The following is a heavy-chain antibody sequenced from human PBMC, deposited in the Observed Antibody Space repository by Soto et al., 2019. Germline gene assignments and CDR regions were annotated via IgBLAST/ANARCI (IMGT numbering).Heavy chain of an antibody. D-gene: IGHD3-3*01. Sequence: SETLSLTCAVSGGSISSGGYSWSWIRQPPGKGLEWIGYIYHSGSTYYNPSLKSRVTISVDTSKNQFSLKLSSVTAADTAVYYCARDQSHDFWSGSGPTGWFDPWGQGTLVTVSS. CDR3: ARDQSHDFWSGSGPTGWFDP. CDR2: IYHSGST. CDR1: GGSISSGGYS. J-gene: IGHJ5*02. V-gene: IGHV4-30-2*01.